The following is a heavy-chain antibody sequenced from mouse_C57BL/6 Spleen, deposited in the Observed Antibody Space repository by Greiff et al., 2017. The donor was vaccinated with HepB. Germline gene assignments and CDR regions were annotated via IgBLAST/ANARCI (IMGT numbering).Heavy chain of an antibody. D-gene: IGHD2-2*01. J-gene: IGHJ1*03. CDR1: GYTFTSYW. Sequence: QVQLQQPGAELVKPGASVKMSCKASGYTFTSYWITWVKQRPGKGLEWIGDIYPGSGSTNYNEKFKSKATLTVDTSSSTAYMQLSSLTSEDSAVYYCAREGLDGYDGGVYWYFDVWGTGTTVTVSS. V-gene: IGHV1-55*01. CDR2: IYPGSGST. CDR3: AREGLDGYDGGVYWYFDV.